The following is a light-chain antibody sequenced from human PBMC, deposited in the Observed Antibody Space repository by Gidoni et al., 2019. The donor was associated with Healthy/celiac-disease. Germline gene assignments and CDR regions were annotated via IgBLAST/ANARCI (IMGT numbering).Light chain of an antibody. J-gene: IGKJ3*01. CDR3: QQDYNLPPT. Sequence: EIVMTQSPATLSLSPGERATLSCRASQSVSSSYLSWYQQKPGQAPRLLIYGASTSATGIPARFSGSGSGTDFTLTISSLQPEDFAVYYCQQDYNLPPTFGPGTKVDIK. V-gene: IGKV3D-7*01. CDR1: QSVSSSY. CDR2: GAS.